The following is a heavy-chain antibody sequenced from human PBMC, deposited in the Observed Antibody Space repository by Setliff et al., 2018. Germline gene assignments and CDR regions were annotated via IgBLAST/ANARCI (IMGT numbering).Heavy chain of an antibody. CDR3: ARVRITPYCMDV. V-gene: IGHV4-4*07. D-gene: IGHD3-10*01. CDR1: GGSMGSYY. J-gene: IGHJ6*03. CDR2: VYTTGST. Sequence: PSETLSLTCTVSGGSMGSYYWTWIRQSAGKGLEWIGRVYTTGSTAFNPSLNSRVTTSLDKSKNQFSLKLYSVTAADTAVYFCARVRITPYCMDVWGKGTTVTVSS.